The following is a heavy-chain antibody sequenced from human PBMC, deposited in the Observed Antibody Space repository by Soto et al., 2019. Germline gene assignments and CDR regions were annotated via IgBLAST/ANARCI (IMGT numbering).Heavy chain of an antibody. J-gene: IGHJ4*02. Sequence: SETLSLTCAVYGGSFSGYYWSWIRQPPGKGLEWIGEINHSGSTNYNPSLKSRVTISVDTSKNQFSLKLSSVTAADTAVYYCARVPGRSFDYWGQGTLVTVSS. D-gene: IGHD1-1*01. V-gene: IGHV4-34*01. CDR1: GGSFSGYY. CDR2: INHSGST. CDR3: ARVPGRSFDY.